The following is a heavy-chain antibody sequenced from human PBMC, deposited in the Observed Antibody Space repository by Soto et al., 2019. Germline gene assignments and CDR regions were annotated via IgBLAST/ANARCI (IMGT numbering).Heavy chain of an antibody. CDR3: AKAGEDMPTVDY. J-gene: IGHJ4*02. CDR2: ISYDGSNK. Sequence: QVQLVESGGGVVQPGRSLRLSCAASGFTFSSYGMHWVRQAPGKGLEWVAVISYDGSNKYYADSVKGRFTISRDNSKNTLYLQMNSLRAEDTAVYYCAKAGEDMPTVDYWGQGTLVTVSS. V-gene: IGHV3-30*18. D-gene: IGHD2-15*01. CDR1: GFTFSSYG.